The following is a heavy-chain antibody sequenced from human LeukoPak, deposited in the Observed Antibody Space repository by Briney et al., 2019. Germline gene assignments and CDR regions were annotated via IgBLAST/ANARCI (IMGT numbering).Heavy chain of an antibody. D-gene: IGHD5-18*01. CDR3: ARYSLRSPAFSYFDY. Sequence: HPGGSLRLSCAASGFTFSSYSMNWVRQAPGKGLEWVSSISGSSSYIYYADSVKGRFAISRDNAKNSLYLQMNSLRAEDTAVYYCARYSLRSPAFSYFDYWGQGTLVTVSS. J-gene: IGHJ4*02. CDR2: ISGSSSYI. V-gene: IGHV3-21*01. CDR1: GFTFSSYS.